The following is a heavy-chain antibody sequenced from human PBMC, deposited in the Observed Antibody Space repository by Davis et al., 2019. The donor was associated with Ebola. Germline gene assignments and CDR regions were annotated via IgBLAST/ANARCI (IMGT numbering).Heavy chain of an antibody. CDR2: IKQDGSEK. Sequence: PGGSLRLSCAASGFTFSSYWMSWVRQAPGKGLEWVANIKQDGSEKYYVDSVKGRFTISRDNAKNSLYLQMNSLRAEDTAVYYCARDAVVVAATGLDYWGQGTLVTVSS. J-gene: IGHJ4*02. CDR1: GFTFSSYW. CDR3: ARDAVVVAATGLDY. V-gene: IGHV3-7*01. D-gene: IGHD2-15*01.